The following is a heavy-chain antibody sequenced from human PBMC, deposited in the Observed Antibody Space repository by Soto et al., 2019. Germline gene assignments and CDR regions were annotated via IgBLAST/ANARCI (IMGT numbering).Heavy chain of an antibody. CDR2: INPSGDST. J-gene: IGHJ4*02. CDR1: GFTFISYY. CDR3: NRGAETTAAFDS. V-gene: IGHV1-46*03. D-gene: IGHD4-4*01. Sequence: ASVKVSCKASGFTFISYYMHWVRQAPGQGLEWMGIINPSGDSTIYAQKFQGRVTLTRDTSTSTVYMELSSLRSEDTAVYYCNRGAETTAAFDSWGQGTQVTVSS.